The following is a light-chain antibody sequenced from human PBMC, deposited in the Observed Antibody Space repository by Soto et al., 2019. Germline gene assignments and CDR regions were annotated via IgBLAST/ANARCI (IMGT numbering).Light chain of an antibody. CDR3: QQYNNWPQT. CDR2: GAS. J-gene: IGKJ1*01. V-gene: IGKV3-15*01. Sequence: EVVMTQSPATLSVSPGERATLSCRASQSVSNNLAWYQQTLGQAPRLLIYGASTRPTGIPARFSGSGSGTEFTLTISSLQSEDFAVYYCQQYNNWPQTFGQGTKVDIK. CDR1: QSVSNN.